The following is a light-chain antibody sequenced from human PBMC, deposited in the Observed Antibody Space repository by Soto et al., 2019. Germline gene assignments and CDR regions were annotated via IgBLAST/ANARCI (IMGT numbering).Light chain of an antibody. CDR2: GAS. J-gene: IGKJ2*01. CDR3: QQYGSSQVT. CDR1: QSVSSSY. Sequence: EIVLTQSPGTLSLSPGERATLSCRASQSVSSSYLAWYQQKPGQAPRLLIYGASSRASGIPDRFSGSGSGTHFTLTISRLEPADFAVYYCQQYGSSQVTFGQGTKLEIK. V-gene: IGKV3-20*01.